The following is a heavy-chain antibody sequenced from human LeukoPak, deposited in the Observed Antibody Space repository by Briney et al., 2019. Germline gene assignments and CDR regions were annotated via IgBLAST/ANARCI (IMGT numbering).Heavy chain of an antibody. CDR1: VGPIRSSSYY. CDR3: ARGRRLWFGELLYSYFDY. Sequence: SETLTLTCTVSVGPIRSSSYYWRWIRQPPAKWLEWSGSLYYSGSTYYNPSLKSRVTISVDTSKNQFSLKLSSVTAADTAVYYCARGRRLWFGELLYSYFDYWGQGTLVTVAS. D-gene: IGHD3-10*01. CDR2: LYYSGST. J-gene: IGHJ4*02. V-gene: IGHV4-39*07.